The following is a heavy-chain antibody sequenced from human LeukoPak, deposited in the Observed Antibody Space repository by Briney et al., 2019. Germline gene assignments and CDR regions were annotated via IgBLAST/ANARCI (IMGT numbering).Heavy chain of an antibody. V-gene: IGHV1-46*01. CDR1: GYTFTSYY. J-gene: IGHJ4*02. Sequence: AAVKVSCKASGYTFTSYYMHRVRQAPGQGIEWMGLINPSGGSTSYAQKFQGRVTMTRDTSTSTVYMELSSVRSQDTAVYSCSRNVEYSSSSVPDYWGQGTLVTVSS. CDR3: SRNVEYSSSSVPDY. D-gene: IGHD6-6*01. CDR2: INPSGGST.